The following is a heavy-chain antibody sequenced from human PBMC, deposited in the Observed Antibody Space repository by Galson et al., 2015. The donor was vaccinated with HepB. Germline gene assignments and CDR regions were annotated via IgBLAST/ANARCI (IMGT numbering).Heavy chain of an antibody. CDR3: ATTPSEAVAIWAYYFDY. D-gene: IGHD6-19*01. J-gene: IGHJ4*02. CDR2: FDPEDGET. Sequence: SVKVSCKVSGYTLTELSMHWVRQAPGKGLEWMGGFDPEDGETIYAQKFQGRVTMTEDTSTDTAYMELSSLRSEDTAVYYCATTPSEAVAIWAYYFDYWGQGTLVTVSS. CDR1: GYTLTELS. V-gene: IGHV1-24*01.